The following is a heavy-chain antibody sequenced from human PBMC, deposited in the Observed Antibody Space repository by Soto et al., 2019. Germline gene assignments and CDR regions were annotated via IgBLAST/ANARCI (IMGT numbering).Heavy chain of an antibody. D-gene: IGHD5-18*01. V-gene: IGHV3-64*01. Sequence: GGSRKLSCAAPGFTFTSYAMHWVRQAPGKGLEYVSAISSNGGSTYYAKSVKGRFTISRDNSKNTLYLQMGSLRAEDMAVYYCARGDTAMTYYYYGMDVWGQGTTVTVAS. CDR2: ISSNGGST. J-gene: IGHJ6*02. CDR3: ARGDTAMTYYYYGMDV. CDR1: GFTFTSYA.